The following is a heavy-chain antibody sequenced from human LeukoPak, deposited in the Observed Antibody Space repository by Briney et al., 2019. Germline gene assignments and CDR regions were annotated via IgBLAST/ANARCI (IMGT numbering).Heavy chain of an antibody. J-gene: IGHJ4*02. CDR2: MWYDGSKD. D-gene: IGHD6-6*01. V-gene: IGHV3-33*06. Sequence: GGSLRLSCAASGFSFSTYGIHWVRQAPGKGLEWVAVMWYDGSKDYYADSVKGRFTISRDTSKNTLYLQMKNLRAEDTAVYYCAKDRETYEYTFDYWGQGTLVTVSS. CDR1: GFSFSTYG. CDR3: AKDRETYEYTFDY.